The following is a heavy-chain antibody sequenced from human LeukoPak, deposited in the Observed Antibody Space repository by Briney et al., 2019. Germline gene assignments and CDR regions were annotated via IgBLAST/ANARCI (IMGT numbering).Heavy chain of an antibody. Sequence: GASVKVSCKASGGTFSSYAISWVRQAPGQGLEWMGGIIPNSGGTNYAQKFQGRVTMTRDMSISTAYMELSRLTSDDTAVYYCARDIGQQREFGMDVWGQGTTVTVSS. CDR1: GGTFSSYA. V-gene: IGHV1-2*02. J-gene: IGHJ6*02. D-gene: IGHD6-13*01. CDR2: IIPNSGGT. CDR3: ARDIGQQREFGMDV.